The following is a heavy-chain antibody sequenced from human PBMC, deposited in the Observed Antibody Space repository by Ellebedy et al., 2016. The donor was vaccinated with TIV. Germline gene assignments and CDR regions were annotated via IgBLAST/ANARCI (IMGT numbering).Heavy chain of an antibody. V-gene: IGHV3-66*01. J-gene: IGHJ4*02. CDR1: GFTVSSNY. Sequence: GGSLRLSCAASGFTVSSNYMSWVRQAPGKGVEWVSVIYSGGSTYYADSVKGRFTISRDNSKNTLYLQMNSLRAEDTAVYYCARDQGSSSWYAEFDYWGQGTLVTVSS. CDR2: IYSGGST. CDR3: ARDQGSSSWYAEFDY. D-gene: IGHD6-13*01.